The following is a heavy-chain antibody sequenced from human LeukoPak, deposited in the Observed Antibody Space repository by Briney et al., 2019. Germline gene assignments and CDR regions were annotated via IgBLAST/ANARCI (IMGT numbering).Heavy chain of an antibody. CDR3: ARVRGHCSSTSCYSYYFDY. D-gene: IGHD2-2*01. CDR1: GGSFSGYY. CDR2: INHSGST. J-gene: IGHJ4*02. V-gene: IGHV4-34*01. Sequence: PSETLSLTCAVYGGSFSGYYWSWIRQPPGKGLERIGEINHSGSTNYNPSLKSRVTISVDTSKNQFSLKLSSVTAADTAVYYCARVRGHCSSTSCYSYYFDYWGQGTLVTVSS.